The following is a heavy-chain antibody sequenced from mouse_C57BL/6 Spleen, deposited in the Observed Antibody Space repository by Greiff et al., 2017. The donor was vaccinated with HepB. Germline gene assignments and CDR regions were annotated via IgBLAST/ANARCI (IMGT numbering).Heavy chain of an antibody. V-gene: IGHV3-6*01. D-gene: IGHD2-1*01. CDR3: AIYYGNYEGWFAY. CDR1: GYSITSGYY. CDR2: ISYDGSN. J-gene: IGHJ3*01. Sequence: ESGPGLVKPSQSLSLTCSVTGYSITSGYYWNWIRQFPGNKLEWMGYISYDGSNNYNPSLKNRISITRETSKNQFFLKLNSVTTEDTATYYCAIYYGNYEGWFAYWGQGTLVTVSA.